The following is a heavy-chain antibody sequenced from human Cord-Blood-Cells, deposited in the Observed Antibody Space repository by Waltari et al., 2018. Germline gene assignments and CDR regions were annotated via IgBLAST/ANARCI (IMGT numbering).Heavy chain of an antibody. CDR1: GGPFSSSNW. J-gene: IGHJ4*02. CDR3: ARDSGYDSIDY. Sequence: QVQLQESGPGLVKPSGTLSLTCAVSGGPFSSSNWCSWVRKPPGKGLEWLGELYHRGRTNYNASHKSRVTISVDKSKNQFSLKLSSVTAADTAVYYCARDSGYDSIDYWGQGTLVTVSS. V-gene: IGHV4-4*02. CDR2: LYHRGRT. D-gene: IGHD5-12*01.